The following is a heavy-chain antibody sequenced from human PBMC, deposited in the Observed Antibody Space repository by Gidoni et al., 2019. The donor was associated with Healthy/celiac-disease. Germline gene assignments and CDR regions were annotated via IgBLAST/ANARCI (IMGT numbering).Heavy chain of an antibody. CDR1: GGSFSGYY. V-gene: IGHV4-34*01. D-gene: IGHD4-17*01. J-gene: IGHJ3*02. CDR3: ARGYGGNSRAFDI. Sequence: QVQLQQWGAGLLKPSETLSLTCAVYGGSFSGYYWSWIRQPPGKGLEWIGEINHSGSTNYNPSLKSRVTISVDTSKNQFSLKLSSVTAADTAVYYCARGYGGNSRAFDIWGQGTMVTVSS. CDR2: INHSGST.